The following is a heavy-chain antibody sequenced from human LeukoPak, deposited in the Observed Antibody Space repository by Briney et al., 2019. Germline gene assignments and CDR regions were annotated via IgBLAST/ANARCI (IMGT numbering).Heavy chain of an antibody. V-gene: IGHV1-2*02. D-gene: IGHD6-6*01. Sequence: GASVKVSCKASGYTFTGYYMHWVRQAPGQGLEWMGWINPNSGGTNYAQKFQGRVTMTRDTSVSTAYMELSRLRSDDTAVYYCARDPSPSSPIYSYYSGMDVWGKGTTVTVSS. CDR2: INPNSGGT. CDR1: GYTFTGYY. CDR3: ARDPSPSSPIYSYYSGMDV. J-gene: IGHJ6*04.